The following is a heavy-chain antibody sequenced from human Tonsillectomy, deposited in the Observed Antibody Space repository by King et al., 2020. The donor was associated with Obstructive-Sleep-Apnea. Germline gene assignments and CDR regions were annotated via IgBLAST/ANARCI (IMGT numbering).Heavy chain of an antibody. CDR2: INWNSDSR. CDR1: GFNFDDYA. J-gene: IGHJ4*02. CDR3: AKDLSSGWYKGCDY. V-gene: IGHV3-9*01. D-gene: IGHD6-19*01. Sequence: QLVQSGGGLVQPGRSLRLSCAASGFNFDDYAMHWVRQVPGKGLEWGSGINWNSDSRGYADSVKGRFTISRDNAKNSVFLQMNSLRAEDTALYYCAKDLSSGWYKGCDYWGQGTLVTVSS.